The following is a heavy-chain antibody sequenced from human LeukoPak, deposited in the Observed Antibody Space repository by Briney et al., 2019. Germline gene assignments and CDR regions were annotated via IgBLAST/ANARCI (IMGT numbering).Heavy chain of an antibody. CDR3: ARGESYYDYVWGSYKFDY. D-gene: IGHD3-16*01. CDR1: GGTFSSYA. J-gene: IGHJ4*02. Sequence: EASVKVSCTASGGTFSSYAISWVRQAPGQGLEWMGGIIPIFGTANYAQKFQGGVTITADESTSTAYMELSSLRSEDTAVYYCARGESYYDYVWGSYKFDYWGQGTLVTVSS. V-gene: IGHV1-69*01. CDR2: IIPIFGTA.